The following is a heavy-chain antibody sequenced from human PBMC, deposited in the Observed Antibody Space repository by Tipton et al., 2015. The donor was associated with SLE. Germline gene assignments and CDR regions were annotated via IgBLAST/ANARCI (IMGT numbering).Heavy chain of an antibody. V-gene: IGHV4-34*01. J-gene: IGHJ3*02. Sequence: TLSLTCTVSGGSISSYYWSWIRQPPGKGLEWIGEINHVGSTNDSPSLKSRVTISVDKSKNQFSLKLTSVTATDTAVYNCARRNYDVLTGYYDAFDIWGQGTMVTVSS. CDR1: GGSISSYY. CDR3: ARRNYDVLTGYYDAFDI. D-gene: IGHD3-9*01. CDR2: INHVGST.